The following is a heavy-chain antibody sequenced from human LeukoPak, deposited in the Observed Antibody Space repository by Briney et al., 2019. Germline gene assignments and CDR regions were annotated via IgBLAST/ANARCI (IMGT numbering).Heavy chain of an antibody. CDR2: ISSSGST. CDR1: GFTFSSYS. Sequence: GGSLRLSCVASGFTFSSYSMTWVRQAPGKGLEWLSYISSSGSTYADSAKGRFTISRDNAKNSLFLQMNSLRAEDTAVYYCARDRSYSGSYYTFDYWGQGTLVTVSS. CDR3: ARDRSYSGSYYTFDY. D-gene: IGHD1-26*01. V-gene: IGHV3-48*01. J-gene: IGHJ4*02.